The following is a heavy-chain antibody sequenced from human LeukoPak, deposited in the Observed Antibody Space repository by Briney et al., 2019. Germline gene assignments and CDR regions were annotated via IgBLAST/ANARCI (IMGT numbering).Heavy chain of an antibody. CDR2: IKQDGSEK. J-gene: IGHJ4*02. V-gene: IGHV3-7*01. Sequence: GGSLRLSCAASGFTFSSYWMSWVRQAPGKGLEWVANIKQDGSEKYYVDSVKSRFTISRDNAKNSLYLQMNSLRAEDTAVYYCARDQGRYDYGDYGGYWGQGTLVTVSS. D-gene: IGHD4-17*01. CDR3: ARDQGRYDYGDYGGY. CDR1: GFTFSSYW.